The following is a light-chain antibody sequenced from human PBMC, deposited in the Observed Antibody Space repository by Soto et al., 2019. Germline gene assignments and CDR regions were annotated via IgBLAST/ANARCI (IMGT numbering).Light chain of an antibody. Sequence: QLVLTQSPSASASLGASARLTCTLSSGHSTYSIAWHQQQPEKGPRFLMNLNSDGSLSKGDGIPDRFSGSTSGAERYLTISSLQSEDEADYYCQTWGPGFRVFGGGTQLTVL. CDR2: LNSDGSL. CDR3: QTWGPGFRV. CDR1: SGHSTYS. V-gene: IGLV4-69*01. J-gene: IGLJ2*01.